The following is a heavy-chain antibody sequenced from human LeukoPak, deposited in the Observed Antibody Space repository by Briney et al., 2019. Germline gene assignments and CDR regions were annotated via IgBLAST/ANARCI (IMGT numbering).Heavy chain of an antibody. V-gene: IGHV5-51*01. Sequence: GESLKISCKSDGYSFTSYWIGWVRQMPGKGLEWMGIIYPGDSDTRYSPSFQGQVTISADKSIRTAYLQWSSLTASDTAIYYCARDPKQLGVDYWGQGTLVTVSS. J-gene: IGHJ4*02. D-gene: IGHD6-13*01. CDR3: ARDPKQLGVDY. CDR1: GYSFTSYW. CDR2: IYPGDSDT.